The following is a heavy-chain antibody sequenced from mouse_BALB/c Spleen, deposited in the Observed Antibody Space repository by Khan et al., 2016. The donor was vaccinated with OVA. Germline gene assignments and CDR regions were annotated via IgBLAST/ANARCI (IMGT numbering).Heavy chain of an antibody. D-gene: IGHD2-10*01. V-gene: IGHV2-6-1*01. Sequence: QMQLEESGPGLVAPSQSLSITCTISGFSLTNYGVHWVRRPPGKGLEWLVLMWSDGNTTYNSALKSRLTISKDNSKSQVFLKMNSLQTDDTAMYFCARQPYYHYNVMDYWGQGTSVTVSS. CDR3: ARQPYYHYNVMDY. CDR1: GFSLTNYG. J-gene: IGHJ4*01. CDR2: MWSDGNT.